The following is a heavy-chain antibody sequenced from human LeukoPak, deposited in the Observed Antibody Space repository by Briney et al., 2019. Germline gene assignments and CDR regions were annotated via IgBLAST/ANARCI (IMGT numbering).Heavy chain of an antibody. V-gene: IGHV1-18*01. D-gene: IGHD7-27*01. CDR2: ISTYSGNT. CDR3: ARDVNWDLDN. J-gene: IGHJ4*02. Sequence: GASVKVSCKASGYTFSSYGISWVRQAPGQGLEWMGWISTYSGNTNYAQKLQGRVTMTTDTSTTTAYMELRSLRSDDTAVYYCARDVNWDLDNWGQGTLVTVSS. CDR1: GYTFSSYG.